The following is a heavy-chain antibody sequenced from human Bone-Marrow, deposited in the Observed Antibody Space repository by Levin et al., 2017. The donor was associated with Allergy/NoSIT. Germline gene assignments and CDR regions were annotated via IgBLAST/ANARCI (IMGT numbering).Heavy chain of an antibody. J-gene: IGHJ4*02. CDR3: ARDRGNYWYYFDY. CDR2: ISYDGGSL. V-gene: IGHV3-30-3*01. D-gene: IGHD4-11*01. Sequence: GGSLRLSCVASGFTFSAHAIHWVRQAPGKGLEWVSTISYDGGSLYYADSVEGRFTISRDNSKNTVILQMTSLTAEDTAIYYCARDRGNYWYYFDYWGQGALVTVSS. CDR1: GFTFSAHA.